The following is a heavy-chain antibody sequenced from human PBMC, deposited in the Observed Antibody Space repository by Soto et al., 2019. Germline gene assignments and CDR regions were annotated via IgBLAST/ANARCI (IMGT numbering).Heavy chain of an antibody. D-gene: IGHD2-15*01. CDR3: ARRSVEKGSFDY. J-gene: IGHJ4*02. Sequence: SGPTLVNPTQPLTLTCTLSVFSLATRPVGVGWIRQSPGKALEWLAFSYWDDDNRYSPSLRSRLTVTKDTSKNQVVLTMTNMDLVDTAVYYCARRSVEKGSFDYWGQGALVTVSS. V-gene: IGHV2-5*02. CDR2: SYWDDDN. CDR1: VFSLATRPVG.